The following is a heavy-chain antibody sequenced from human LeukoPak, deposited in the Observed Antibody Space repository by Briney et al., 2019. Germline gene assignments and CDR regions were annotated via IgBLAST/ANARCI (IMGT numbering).Heavy chain of an antibody. CDR2: IRGKAYGGKT. CDR1: GFTFGDYA. V-gene: IGHV3-49*04. J-gene: IGHJ4*02. Sequence: RSLRLSCTASGFTFGDYAMSWVRQAPGKGLEWVVFIRGKAYGGKTEYAASVKGRFTISRDDSKSIAYLQMNSLKTEDTAVYYCTRDRDGDLDTPQVYWGQGTLVTVSS. CDR3: TRDRDGDLDTPQVY. D-gene: IGHD4-17*01.